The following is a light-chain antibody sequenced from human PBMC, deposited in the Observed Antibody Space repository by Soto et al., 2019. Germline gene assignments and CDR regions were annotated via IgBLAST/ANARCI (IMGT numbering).Light chain of an antibody. CDR3: SSYTSSSTPQV. J-gene: IGLJ2*01. Sequence: QSALTQPASVSGYPGQSITISCTGTSSDVGGYNSVSWYQQHPGKAPKLMIYDVSNRPSGVSNRFSGSKSGNTASLTISGLQAEDEADYYCSSYTSSSTPQVFGGGTKVTVL. CDR1: SSDVGGYNS. V-gene: IGLV2-14*01. CDR2: DVS.